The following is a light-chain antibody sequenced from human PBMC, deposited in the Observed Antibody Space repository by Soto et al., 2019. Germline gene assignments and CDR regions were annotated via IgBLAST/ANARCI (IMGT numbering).Light chain of an antibody. CDR2: EVS. CDR1: SSDVGGYSH. CDR3: CSYAGSNIFWV. J-gene: IGLJ3*02. Sequence: QSVLTQPPSASGSPGQSVTISCTGTSSDVGGYSHVSWYQHHPGKAPKLIIYEVSQRPSGVPDRFSGSKSGNTASLTVSGLQDEDEANYYCCSYAGSNIFWVFGGGTKLTVL. V-gene: IGLV2-8*01.